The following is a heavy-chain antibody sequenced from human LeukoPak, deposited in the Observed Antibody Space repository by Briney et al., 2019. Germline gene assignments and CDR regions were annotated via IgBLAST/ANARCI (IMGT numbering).Heavy chain of an antibody. J-gene: IGHJ6*02. CDR3: ARDISGSYSYYYGMDV. CDR2: IYYTGSA. CDR1: GGSVSSYY. D-gene: IGHD1-26*01. Sequence: PSETLSLTCTVFGGSVSSYYWTWIRQSPGEGLKWIGYIYYTGSANYNPSLKSRVTMSVDTSKNQFSLKLTSVIAADTAVYYCARDISGSYSYYYGMDVWGQGTTVTVSS. V-gene: IGHV4-59*02.